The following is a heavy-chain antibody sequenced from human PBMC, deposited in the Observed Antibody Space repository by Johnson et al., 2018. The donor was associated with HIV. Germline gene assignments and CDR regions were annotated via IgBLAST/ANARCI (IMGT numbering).Heavy chain of an antibody. J-gene: IGHJ3*02. D-gene: IGHD5-18*01. CDR3: AREPRLLTDAFNI. CDR1: GFTFSSYD. V-gene: IGHV3-13*01. Sequence: EVQLVESGGGVVQPGGSLRLSCAASGFTFSSYDMHWVRQATGKGLEWVSAIGTAGDTYYPGSVKGRFTISRENAKNSLYLQMNSLRDEDTAVYYCAREPRLLTDAFNIWGQGTMVTVSS. CDR2: IGTAGDT.